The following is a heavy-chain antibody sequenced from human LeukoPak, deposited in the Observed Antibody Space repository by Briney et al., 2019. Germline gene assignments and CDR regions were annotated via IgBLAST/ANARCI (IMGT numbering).Heavy chain of an antibody. CDR1: GFTFSSYV. J-gene: IGHJ5*02. CDR2: ISGSGDTT. D-gene: IGHD5-18*01. Sequence: GGSLRLSCAASGFTFSSYVMSWVRQAPGKGLEWVSAISGSGDTTYYRDSVKGRFTISRDNSENTLYQQMNSLRAEDTAVYYCARMVTGFPNWFDPWGQGTLVTVSS. V-gene: IGHV3-23*01. CDR3: ARMVTGFPNWFDP.